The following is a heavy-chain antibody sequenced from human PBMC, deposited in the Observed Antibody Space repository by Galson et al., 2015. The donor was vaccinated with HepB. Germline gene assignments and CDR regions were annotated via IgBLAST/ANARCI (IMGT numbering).Heavy chain of an antibody. J-gene: IGHJ5*02. CDR1: GYIFTGYH. D-gene: IGHD1-1*01. V-gene: IGHV1-2*02. CDR3: ARQVGGGTPIRWFDP. CDR2: INPDSGGT. Sequence: SVNVSCKASGYIFTGYHILWVRQAPGQGLEWIGWINPDSGGTKYAKHFQGRVTMTRDTSTNTAHMELSRLRSDDTAVYYCARQVGGGTPIRWFDPWGQGTLVTVSS.